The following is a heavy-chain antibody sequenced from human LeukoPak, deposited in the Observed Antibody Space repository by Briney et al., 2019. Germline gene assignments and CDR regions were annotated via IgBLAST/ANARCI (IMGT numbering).Heavy chain of an antibody. V-gene: IGHV3-30-3*02. CDR3: AKDLSEKYSLDY. Sequence: GGSLRLSCAASGFNFSSHAMYLARQAPDKGLEWVTFISYDGSVKSYADSVRGRFTISRDNSKNTLSLQMNSLRGEDTAVYYCAKDLSEKYSLDYWGQGTLVIVSS. J-gene: IGHJ4*02. D-gene: IGHD2-21*01. CDR1: GFNFSSHA. CDR2: ISYDGSVK.